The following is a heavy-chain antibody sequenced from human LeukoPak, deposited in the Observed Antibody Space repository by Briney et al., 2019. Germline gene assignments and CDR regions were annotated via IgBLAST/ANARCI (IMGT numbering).Heavy chain of an antibody. V-gene: IGHV4-34*01. CDR2: INHSGST. Sequence: SETLSLTCAVYGGSFSGYYWSWIRQPPGKGLEWIGEINHSGSTNYNPSLKSRVTISVDTSKNQFSLKLSSVTAADTAVYYCARRPEYSSSWYVSNWFDPLGPGNPGHRLL. D-gene: IGHD6-13*01. CDR1: GGSFSGYY. J-gene: IGHJ5*02. CDR3: ARRPEYSSSWYVSNWFDP.